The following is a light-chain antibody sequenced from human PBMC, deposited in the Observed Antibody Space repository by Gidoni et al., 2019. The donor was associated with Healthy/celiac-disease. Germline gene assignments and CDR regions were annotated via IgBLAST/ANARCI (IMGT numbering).Light chain of an antibody. CDR1: QSVSSSY. Sequence: TLSCRASQSVSSSYLAWYQQKPGQAPRLLIYGASSRATGIPDRFSGSGSGTDFTLTISRLEPEDFAVYYCQQYGSSPLTFGGGTKVEIK. CDR2: GAS. CDR3: QQYGSSPLT. J-gene: IGKJ4*01. V-gene: IGKV3-20*01.